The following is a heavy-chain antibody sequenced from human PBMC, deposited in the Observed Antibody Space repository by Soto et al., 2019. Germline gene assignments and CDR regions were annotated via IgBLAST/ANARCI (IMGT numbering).Heavy chain of an antibody. Sequence: QITLNESGPTPVKPRQTLTLTCTFSGFSLTTSGVGVGWIRKSPGKAPEWLALIYWADDKRYRPSLKSRLTITKDTSKNQVVLTMAGLDPAVTATYYCAYRVLRTVFGLVTTTAIYFDFWGQGTPVAVSS. CDR1: GFSLTTSGVG. J-gene: IGHJ4*02. CDR3: AYRVLRTVFGLVTTTAIYFDF. CDR2: IYWADDK. D-gene: IGHD3-3*01. V-gene: IGHV2-5*02.